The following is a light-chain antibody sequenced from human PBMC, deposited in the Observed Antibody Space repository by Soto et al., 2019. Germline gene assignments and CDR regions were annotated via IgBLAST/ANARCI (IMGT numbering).Light chain of an antibody. CDR3: QQYGSSPFT. J-gene: IGKJ3*01. V-gene: IGKV3-20*01. CDR2: YAS. CDR1: ESVSSY. Sequence: LTQSPDTLNLSPGERVTLSCRASESVSSYLAWFQQHPGQAPRLLVYYASSWATGIPDRFSGSGSGTDFTLTISRLEPEDFAVYYCQQYGSSPFTFGPGTKVDIK.